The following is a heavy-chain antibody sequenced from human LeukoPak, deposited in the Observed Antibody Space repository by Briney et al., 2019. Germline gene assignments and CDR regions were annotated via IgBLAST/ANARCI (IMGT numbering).Heavy chain of an antibody. J-gene: IGHJ5*02. CDR2: INHSGST. V-gene: IGHV4-34*01. CDR3: ARLHSSSWYYGWFDP. Sequence: PSETLSLTCAVYGESFSGYYWSWIRRPPGKGLEWIGEINHSGSTNYSPSLKSRVTISVDTSKNQFSLKLSSVTAADTAVYYCARLHSSSWYYGWFDPWGQGTLVTVSS. D-gene: IGHD6-13*01. CDR1: GESFSGYY.